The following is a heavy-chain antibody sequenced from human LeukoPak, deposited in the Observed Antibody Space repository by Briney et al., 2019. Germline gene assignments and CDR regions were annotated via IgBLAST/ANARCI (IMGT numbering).Heavy chain of an antibody. CDR3: AKVGYCSGTTCSPFDY. CDR2: IYYSGST. D-gene: IGHD2-15*01. CDR1: GGSISSYY. V-gene: IGHV4-59*12. J-gene: IGHJ4*02. Sequence: SETLSLTCTVSGGSISSYYWSWIRQPPGKGLEWIGYIYYSGSTYYNPSLEGRVTISVDTSKNQFSLKLSSVTAADTAVYYCAKVGYCSGTTCSPFDYWGQGTLVTVSS.